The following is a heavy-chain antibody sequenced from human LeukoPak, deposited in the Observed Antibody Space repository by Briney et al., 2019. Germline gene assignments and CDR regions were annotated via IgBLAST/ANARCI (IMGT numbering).Heavy chain of an antibody. J-gene: IGHJ4*02. Sequence: PGGSLRLSCAASGFTFSSYSMHWVRQAPGKGLEWVAVMSYDGSNKFYADSVKGRFTISRDNSKNTLYLQMNSLRAEDTAVYYCAKDSGEMATILNYFDYWGQGTLVTVSS. D-gene: IGHD5-24*01. CDR3: AKDSGEMATILNYFDY. CDR1: GFTFSSYS. CDR2: MSYDGSNK. V-gene: IGHV3-30-3*01.